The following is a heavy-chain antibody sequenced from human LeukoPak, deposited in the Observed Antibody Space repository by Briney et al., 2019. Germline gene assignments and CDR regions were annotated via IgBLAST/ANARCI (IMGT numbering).Heavy chain of an antibody. V-gene: IGHV3-21*01. CDR3: AREITVGATAGFDY. D-gene: IGHD1-26*01. CDR2: ISSSSSYI. J-gene: IGHJ4*02. Sequence: GGSLRLSRAASGFTFSSYSMNWVRQAPGKGLEWVSSISSSSSYIYYADSVKGRFTISRDNAKNSLYLQMNSLRAEDTAVYYCAREITVGATAGFDYWGQGTLVTVSS. CDR1: GFTFSSYS.